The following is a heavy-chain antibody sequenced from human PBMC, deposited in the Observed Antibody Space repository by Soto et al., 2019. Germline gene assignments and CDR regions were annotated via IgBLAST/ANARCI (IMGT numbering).Heavy chain of an antibody. CDR1: GYTFTSYG. CDR2: ISAYNGNT. CDR3: ARLQSGDFLFDY. D-gene: IGHD2-21*01. J-gene: IGHJ4*02. Sequence: ASVKVSCKASGYTFTSYGISWVRQAPGQGLEWMGWISAYNGNTNYAQKLQGRVTMTTDTSTSTAYMELRSLRSYDTAVYYCARLQSGDFLFDYWGQGTLVTVSS. V-gene: IGHV1-18*01.